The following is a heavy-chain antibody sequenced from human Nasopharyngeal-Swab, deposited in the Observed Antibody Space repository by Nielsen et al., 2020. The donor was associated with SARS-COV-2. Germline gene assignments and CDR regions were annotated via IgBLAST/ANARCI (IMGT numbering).Heavy chain of an antibody. CDR3: AKDLTSIAVAGPIIDY. CDR1: GLTFSSYA. J-gene: IGHJ4*02. V-gene: IGHV3-23*01. Sequence: GESLKISCAASGLTFSSYAMSWVRQAPGKGLEWVSAISGSGGSTYYADSVKGRFTISRDNSKNTLYLQMNSLRAEDTAVYYCAKDLTSIAVAGPIIDYWGQGTLVTVSS. CDR2: ISGSGGST. D-gene: IGHD6-19*01.